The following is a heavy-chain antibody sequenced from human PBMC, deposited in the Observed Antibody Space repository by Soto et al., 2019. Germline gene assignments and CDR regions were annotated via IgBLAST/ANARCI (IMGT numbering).Heavy chain of an antibody. V-gene: IGHV3-23*01. CDR1: GFTFSSYA. CDR2: ISGSGGST. J-gene: IGHJ5*02. CDR3: AKHSSSWYNWFDP. D-gene: IGHD6-13*01. Sequence: PGGSLRLSCAASGFTFSSYAMSWVRQAPGKGLEWVSAISGSGGSTYYADSVKSRFTITRDNSKKTLYLQKNSLRAEDTAVYYCAKHSSSWYNWFDPWGQGTLVTVSS.